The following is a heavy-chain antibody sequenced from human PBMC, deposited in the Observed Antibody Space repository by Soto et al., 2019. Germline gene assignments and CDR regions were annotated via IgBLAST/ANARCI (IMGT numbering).Heavy chain of an antibody. V-gene: IGHV4-59*01. J-gene: IGHJ4*02. CDR1: GVYIRSYF. CDR2: TYYTADT. CDR3: AGSKNRGGSFDY. Sequence: SETLSLTCTVSGVYIRSYFWSWIRQPPGKGLEWIGYTYYTADTKYSPALESRATISADPSKKQFSLSLSPVSAADTDLYFCAGSKNRGGSFDYWDQVALVTVSS.